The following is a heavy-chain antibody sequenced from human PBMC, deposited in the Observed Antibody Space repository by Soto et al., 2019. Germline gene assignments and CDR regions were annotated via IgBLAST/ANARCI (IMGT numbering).Heavy chain of an antibody. CDR2: IYYSGST. CDR3: ASSPSGLNWFDP. CDR1: GGSISSGGYY. J-gene: IGHJ5*02. Sequence: QVQLQESGPGLVKPSQTLSLTCTVSGGSISSGGYYWSWIRQHPGKGLEWIGYIYYSGSTYYNQSLKSRVTISVDTSKNQFSLQLSSVTAADTAVYYCASSPSGLNWFDPWGQGTLVTVSS. D-gene: IGHD5-12*01. V-gene: IGHV4-31*03.